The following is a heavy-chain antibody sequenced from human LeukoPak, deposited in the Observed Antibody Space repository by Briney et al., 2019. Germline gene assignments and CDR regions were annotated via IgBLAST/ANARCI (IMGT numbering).Heavy chain of an antibody. CDR1: SGSISSYY. CDR2: IYYSGST. CDR3: ARAPRSSGWSDFDY. D-gene: IGHD6-19*01. Sequence: PSETLSLTCTVSSGSISSYYWSWMRQPPGKGLEWIGYIYYSGSTNYNPSLKSRVTISVDTSKNQFSLKLSSVTAADTVVYYCARAPRSSGWSDFDYWGQGTLVTVSS. V-gene: IGHV4-59*01. J-gene: IGHJ4*02.